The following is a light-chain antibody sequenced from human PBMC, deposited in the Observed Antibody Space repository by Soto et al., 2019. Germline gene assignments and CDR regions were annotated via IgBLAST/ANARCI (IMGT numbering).Light chain of an antibody. CDR1: QSISSN. CDR2: DAS. J-gene: IGKJ5*01. V-gene: IGKV3-15*01. CDR3: QQYIKWPIT. Sequence: EIVMTQSPGTLSVSPGERATLSCRASQSISSNLAWYQQKPGQAPRLLISDASTRATGIPARFSGSGSGTEFTLTVSSLQSEDFAVYYCQQYIKWPITFGQGTRLEMK.